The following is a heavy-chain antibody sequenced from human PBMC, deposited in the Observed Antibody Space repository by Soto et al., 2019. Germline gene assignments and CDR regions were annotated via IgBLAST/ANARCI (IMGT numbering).Heavy chain of an antibody. CDR1: GFTFSNAW. CDR3: TTAYYGDYGTDL. D-gene: IGHD4-17*01. V-gene: IGHV3-15*01. J-gene: IGHJ2*01. Sequence: EVQLVESGGGLVKPGGSLRLSCAASGFTFSNAWMSWVRQAPGKGLEWVGRIKSKTDGGTTDYAAPVKGRFTISRDDSKYTLYLQMNSLKTEDTAVYYCTTAYYGDYGTDLWGRGTLVTVSS. CDR2: IKSKTDGGTT.